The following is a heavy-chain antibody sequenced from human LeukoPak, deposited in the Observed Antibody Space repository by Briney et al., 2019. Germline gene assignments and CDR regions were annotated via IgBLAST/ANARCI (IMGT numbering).Heavy chain of an antibody. CDR1: GGSISSSSYS. D-gene: IGHD6-13*01. Sequence: KPSETLSLTCTVSGGSISSSSYSWGWIRQPPGKGLEWIGSIYYSGSTYYNPSLKSRVTISVDTSKNQFSLKLSSVTAADTAVYYCASPGHIAAAGQLDYWGQGTLVTVSS. V-gene: IGHV4-39*01. J-gene: IGHJ4*02. CDR2: IYYSGST. CDR3: ASPGHIAAAGQLDY.